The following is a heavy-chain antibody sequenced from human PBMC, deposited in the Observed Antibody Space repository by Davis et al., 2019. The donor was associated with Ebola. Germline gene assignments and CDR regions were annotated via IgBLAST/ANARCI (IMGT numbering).Heavy chain of an antibody. Sequence: PGGSLRLSCKGSGYSFTSYWISWVRQMPGKGLEWMGRIDPSDSYTNYSPSFQGHVTISADKSISTAYLQWSSLKASDTAMYYCAVRASSWYGGDYWGQGTLVTVSS. D-gene: IGHD6-13*01. V-gene: IGHV5-10-1*01. CDR3: AVRASSWYGGDY. CDR2: IDPSDSYT. CDR1: GYSFTSYW. J-gene: IGHJ4*02.